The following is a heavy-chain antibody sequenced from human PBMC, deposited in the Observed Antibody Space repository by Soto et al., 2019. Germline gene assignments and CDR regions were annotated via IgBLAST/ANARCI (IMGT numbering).Heavy chain of an antibody. J-gene: IGHJ3*02. CDR2: ISGSGGST. D-gene: IGHD3-22*01. CDR1: GFTFSSYA. Sequence: PGGSLRLSCAASGFTFSSYAMSWVRQAPGKGLEWVSAISGSGGSTYYADSVKGRFNISRDNSNNSLYLQMNSLRAEDTAVYYCAKVVYYDNDAFDIWGQGTMVTVSS. V-gene: IGHV3-23*01. CDR3: AKVVYYDNDAFDI.